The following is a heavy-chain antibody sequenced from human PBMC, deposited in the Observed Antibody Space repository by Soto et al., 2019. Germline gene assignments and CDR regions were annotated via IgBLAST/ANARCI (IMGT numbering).Heavy chain of an antibody. CDR1: GYTFTSYD. V-gene: IGHV1-8*01. J-gene: IGHJ4*02. Sequence: GASVKVSCKAFGYTFTSYDIYWVRQATGQGLEWMGWMNPNTGNSAYAQKFQGRVTVTSDTSTNTVHMELSSLRSEDTAVYYCARRAETNGWNGFGADKYYFDFWGQGTLVTVSS. D-gene: IGHD1-1*01. CDR2: MNPNTGNS. CDR3: ARRAETNGWNGFGADKYYFDF.